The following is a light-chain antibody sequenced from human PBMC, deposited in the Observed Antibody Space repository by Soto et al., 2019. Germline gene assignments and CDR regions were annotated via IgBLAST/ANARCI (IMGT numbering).Light chain of an antibody. V-gene: IGKV3-20*01. CDR1: QSFSSSC. J-gene: IGKJ5*01. Sequence: ILFTWSTCTLSLSAGEKATLSCRASQSFSSSCLACYQQKPCQAPRLLIYGVSSRATGIPDRVSGSVDGTDFTLTISRLEPEDFALYYCDHYGISTIRFAQGTRLEI. CDR2: GVS. CDR3: DHYGISTIR.